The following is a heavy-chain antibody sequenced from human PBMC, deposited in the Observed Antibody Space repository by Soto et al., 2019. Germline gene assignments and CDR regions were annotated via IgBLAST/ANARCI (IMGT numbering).Heavy chain of an antibody. J-gene: IGHJ6*02. Sequence: EVQLLESGGGLVQPGGSPRLSCAASGFTFSSYAMSWVRQAPGKGLEWVSAISGSGGSTYYADSVKGRFTISRDNSKKTLYLQMNSLRAEDTAVYYCAKPSGYSYGLDYYYYYGMDVWGQGTTVTVSS. D-gene: IGHD5-18*01. CDR2: ISGSGGST. CDR3: AKPSGYSYGLDYYYYYGMDV. CDR1: GFTFSSYA. V-gene: IGHV3-23*01.